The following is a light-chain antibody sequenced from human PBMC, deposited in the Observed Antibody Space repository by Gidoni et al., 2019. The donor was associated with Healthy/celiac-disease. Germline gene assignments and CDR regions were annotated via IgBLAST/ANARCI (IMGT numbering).Light chain of an antibody. CDR2: AAS. Sequence: DSQMTKSPSSLSASVGDRVTITCRASQSISSYLNWYQQKPGKAPKLVIYAASSWQSGGPSRFSASGSLTDFTRTISSLQPEDFSTYYRQQSYRTWTFGQGTKVEIK. V-gene: IGKV1-39*01. J-gene: IGKJ1*01. CDR1: QSISSY. CDR3: QQSYRTWT.